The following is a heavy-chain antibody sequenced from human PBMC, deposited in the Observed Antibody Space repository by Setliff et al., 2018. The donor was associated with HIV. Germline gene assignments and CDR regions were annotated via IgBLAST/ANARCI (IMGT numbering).Heavy chain of an antibody. CDR1: GGSFSGYH. CDR3: ARGKGGLVGPAEFDY. D-gene: IGHD1-26*01. J-gene: IGHJ4*02. CDR2: INHTGNT. Sequence: SETLSLTCAVYGGSFSGYHWNWIRQFPGKGLEWVGEINHTGNTQYNPPLKSRVTMSEETSKNQFSLKLKSVTAADTAIYFCARGKGGLVGPAEFDYWGPGTLVTVSS. V-gene: IGHV4-34*01.